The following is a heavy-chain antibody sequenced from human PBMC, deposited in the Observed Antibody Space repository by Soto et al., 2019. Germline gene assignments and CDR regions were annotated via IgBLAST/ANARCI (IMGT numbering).Heavy chain of an antibody. V-gene: IGHV1-18*04. CDR3: ARVNQSQYRRGDNWFDP. CDR1: GYTFSNYG. CDR2: INPYSGNT. J-gene: IGHJ5*02. Sequence: QVQLVQSGAEVKKPGASVKVSCKASGYTFSNYGLSWVRQAPGQGLEWMGWINPYSGNTKYIQKLQGRVTLTTDTSTSTAHMELRSLRSDDTAVYYCARVNQSQYRRGDNWFDPWGQGTLVTVSS. D-gene: IGHD3-10*01.